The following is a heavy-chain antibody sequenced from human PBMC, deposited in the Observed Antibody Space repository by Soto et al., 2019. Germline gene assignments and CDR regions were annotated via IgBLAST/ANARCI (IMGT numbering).Heavy chain of an antibody. J-gene: IGHJ4*02. CDR2: IYYSGST. CDR1: GGSISSSSYY. D-gene: IGHD2-2*01. CDR3: ARRIVVVPAAIVYGDYVDYFDY. V-gene: IGHV4-39*01. Sequence: SETLSLTCTVSGGSISSSSYYWGWIRQPPGKGLEWIGSIYYSGSTYYNPSLKSRVTISVDTSKNQFSLKLSPVTAADTAVYYCARRIVVVPAAIVYGDYVDYFDYWGQGTLVTVSS.